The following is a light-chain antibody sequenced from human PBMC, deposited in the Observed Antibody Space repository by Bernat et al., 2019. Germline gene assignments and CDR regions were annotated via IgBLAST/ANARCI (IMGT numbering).Light chain of an antibody. J-gene: IGKJ2*01. CDR1: QSLLHRNGYNY. V-gene: IGKV2-28*01. CDR2: LGS. Sequence: DIVITQSPLSLPVTPGEPASISCRSSQSLLHRNGYNYLDWYLQKPGQSPQLLIYLGSNRASGVPDRFSGSGSGTDFTLKISRVEAEDVGVYYCMQALQTPPTFGQGTKLETK. CDR3: MQALQTPPT.